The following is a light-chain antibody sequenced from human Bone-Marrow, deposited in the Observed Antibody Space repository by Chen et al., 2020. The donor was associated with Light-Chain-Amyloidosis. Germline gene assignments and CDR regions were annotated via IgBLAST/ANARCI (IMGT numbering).Light chain of an antibody. CDR3: KKYGTSPET. V-gene: IGKV3-20*01. J-gene: IGKJ1*01. CDR1: RSVSSS. Sequence: EIVLTQSPDILSLSPGEKATFSCRASRSVSSSLAWYQHKPGQPPRLLIYDSSTSATGISARFSGSGCGTDFTLTISKLEPEDFALYFCKKYGTSPETFGQGPKVEIK. CDR2: DSS.